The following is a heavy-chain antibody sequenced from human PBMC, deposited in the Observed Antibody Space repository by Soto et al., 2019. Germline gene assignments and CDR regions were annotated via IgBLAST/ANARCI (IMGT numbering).Heavy chain of an antibody. J-gene: IGHJ3*02. CDR2: IKQDGNEK. CDR1: GFTFSDYW. D-gene: IGHD6-19*01. V-gene: IGHV3-7*01. Sequence: EVQLVESGGGLVQPGGSLRLSCAVSGFTFSDYWMSWVRQAPGKGLEWVANIKQDGNEKYYVDSVKGRFTISRDNAKNSLHLQMNSLGAAETAVYYCARGLGSCGWQSPWDAFDIWGQGTMVTVAS. CDR3: ARGLGSCGWQSPWDAFDI.